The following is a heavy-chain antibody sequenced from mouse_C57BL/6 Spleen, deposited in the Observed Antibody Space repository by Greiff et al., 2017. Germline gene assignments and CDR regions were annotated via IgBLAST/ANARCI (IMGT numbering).Heavy chain of an antibody. CDR3: ARGTTVVDWYFDV. Sequence: QVQLKQPGAELVKPGASVKMSCKASGYTFTSYWITWVKQRPGQGLEWIGDIYPGSGSTNYNEKFKSKATLTVDTSSSTAYMQLSSLTSEDSAVYYCARGTTVVDWYFDVWGTGTTVTVSS. D-gene: IGHD1-1*01. CDR2: IYPGSGST. V-gene: IGHV1-55*01. CDR1: GYTFTSYW. J-gene: IGHJ1*03.